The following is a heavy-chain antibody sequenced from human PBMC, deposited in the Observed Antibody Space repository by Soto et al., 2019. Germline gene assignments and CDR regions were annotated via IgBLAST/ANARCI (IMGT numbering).Heavy chain of an antibody. CDR1: GGSITGGSISSTTYY. J-gene: IGHJ3*02. CDR3: ARTYDGSGPNSGGYGFDI. V-gene: IGHV4-39*01. CDR2: FFIGGNT. Sequence: SETLSLTCTVSGGSITGGSISSTTYYWGWMRQPPGKGLEWIASFFIGGNTYYNPSLKSRVTTSVDTSKNQFSLKLSSVTAADTAVYYFARTYDGSGPNSGGYGFDIWGQGTMVTIS. D-gene: IGHD3-22*01.